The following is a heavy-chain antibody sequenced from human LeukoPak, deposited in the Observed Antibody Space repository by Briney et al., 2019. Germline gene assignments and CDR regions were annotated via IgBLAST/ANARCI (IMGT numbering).Heavy chain of an antibody. CDR2: IYSGGST. Sequence: GGSLRLSCAASGFTVVINHMSWVRQAPGKGLEWVLVIYSGGSTSYTDSVKGRFTISRDNSKNTLYLQMNSLRVEDTAVYYCGALYDGGGYYDYWGQGTLVTVSS. V-gene: IGHV3-53*01. CDR3: GALYDGGGYYDY. CDR1: GFTVVINH. D-gene: IGHD3-22*01. J-gene: IGHJ4*02.